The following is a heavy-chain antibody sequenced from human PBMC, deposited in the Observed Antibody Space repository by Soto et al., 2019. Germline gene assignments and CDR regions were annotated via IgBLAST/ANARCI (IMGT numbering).Heavy chain of an antibody. V-gene: IGHV1-18*01. CDR1: GYPFTSYG. D-gene: IGHD1-26*01. Sequence: GSGKVSFKASGYPFTSYGISLVRQAPGQGLEWMGWISAYNGNTNYAQKLQGRVTMTTDTSTSTAYMELRSLRSDDTAVYYCARDRMGLDYWGQGTLVTVSS. CDR2: ISAYNGNT. CDR3: ARDRMGLDY. J-gene: IGHJ4*02.